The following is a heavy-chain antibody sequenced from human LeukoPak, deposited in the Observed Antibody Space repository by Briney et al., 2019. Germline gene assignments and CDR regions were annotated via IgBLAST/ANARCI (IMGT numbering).Heavy chain of an antibody. CDR2: ISYDGRSQ. CDR3: ARYGGFLDY. V-gene: IGHV3-30*04. CDR1: GFTFSNYA. Sequence: GGSLRLSCAASGFTFSNYAMHWVRQAPGKGLEWVAVISYDGRSQYYADSVKGRFTVSRDNSKSTLYLQMNSLRGEDTAVYNCARYGGFLDYWGQGTLVTVSS. D-gene: IGHD3-16*01. J-gene: IGHJ4*02.